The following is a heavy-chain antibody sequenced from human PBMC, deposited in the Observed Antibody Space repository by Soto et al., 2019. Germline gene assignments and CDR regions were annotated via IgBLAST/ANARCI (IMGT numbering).Heavy chain of an antibody. D-gene: IGHD2-2*03. CDR1: GGTFGSYA. Sequence: QVQMVQSGAEVKKPGSSVKVSCKASGGTFGSYAISWMRQAPGQGLEWMGGIIPISKTRNYAQKFQGRVTXTXDXXTSTAYMELSSLRSEDTAVYFCARGVIGSTGWFDPWGQGTLVTVSS. V-gene: IGHV1-69*05. CDR3: ARGVIGSTGWFDP. J-gene: IGHJ5*02. CDR2: IIPISKTR.